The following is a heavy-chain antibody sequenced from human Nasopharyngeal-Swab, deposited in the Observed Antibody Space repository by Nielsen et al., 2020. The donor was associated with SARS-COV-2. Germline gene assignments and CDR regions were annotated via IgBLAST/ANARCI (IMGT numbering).Heavy chain of an antibody. CDR1: GGTFSSYA. D-gene: IGHD4-17*01. J-gene: IGHJ6*02. CDR2: IIPIFGTA. Sequence: SVNVSCKASGGTFSSYAIRWVRQAPGQGLEWMGGIIPIFGTANYAQKFQGRVTITADESTSTAYMELSSLRSEDTAVYYCARVVPDYGDDYYYYGMDVWGQGTTVTVSS. V-gene: IGHV1-69*13. CDR3: ARVVPDYGDDYYYYGMDV.